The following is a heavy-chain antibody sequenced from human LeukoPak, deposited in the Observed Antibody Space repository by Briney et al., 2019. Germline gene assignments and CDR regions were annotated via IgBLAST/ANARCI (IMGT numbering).Heavy chain of an antibody. CDR3: ARGGSSWFSY. CDR2: IHDGGSPI. J-gene: IGHJ4*02. Sequence: PGGSLRLSCAASGFTFSSYSMTWVRQAPGKGLEWISYIHDGGSPIYYADSVEGRFTVSRDNAKNSLYLQMSSLRAEDTAVYYCARGGSSWFSYWGQGTLVTVSS. D-gene: IGHD6-13*01. CDR1: GFTFSSYS. V-gene: IGHV3-48*01.